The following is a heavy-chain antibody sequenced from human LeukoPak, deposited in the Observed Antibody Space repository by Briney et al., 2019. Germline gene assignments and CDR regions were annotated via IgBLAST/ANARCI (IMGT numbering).Heavy chain of an antibody. J-gene: IGHJ4*02. V-gene: IGHV4-34*01. D-gene: IGHD3-10*01. CDR1: GGSFSGYY. Sequence: SETLSLTCAVYGGSFSGYYWSWIRQPPGKGLGWIGEINHSGSTNYNPSLKSRVTMSVDTSKKQFSLKLSSVTAADTAVYYCARDNYGSGRPFDYWGQGTLVTVSS. CDR2: INHSGST. CDR3: ARDNYGSGRPFDY.